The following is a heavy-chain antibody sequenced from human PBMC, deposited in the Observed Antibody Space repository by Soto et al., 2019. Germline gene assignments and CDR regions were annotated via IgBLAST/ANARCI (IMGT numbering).Heavy chain of an antibody. CDR3: ARAPILVGETTYENYFDY. Sequence: QVQLVQSGAEETKPGSSVKVSCKASGGTFSNFVISWVRQAPGQGLEWMGGNIPIFGTANYAQKFQGRVTIIADESTGTTYMELTSLRSEDTAVYYCARAPILVGETTYENYFDYWGQGTLVTVSS. CDR1: GGTFSNFV. V-gene: IGHV1-69*01. CDR2: NIPIFGTA. J-gene: IGHJ4*02. D-gene: IGHD2-21*01.